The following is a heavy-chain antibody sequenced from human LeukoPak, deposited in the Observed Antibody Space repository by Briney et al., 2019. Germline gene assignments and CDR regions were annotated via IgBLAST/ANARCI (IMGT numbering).Heavy chain of an antibody. Sequence: ASVKVSCKASGGTFSSYAISWVRQAPGQGLEWMGRIIPILGIANYAQKFQGRVTITADKSTSTAYMELSSLRSEDTAVYYCAREYYYDSSGYYYVYYFDYWGQGTLVTVSS. CDR2: IIPILGIA. CDR1: GGTFSSYA. J-gene: IGHJ4*02. CDR3: AREYYYDSSGYYYVYYFDY. D-gene: IGHD3-22*01. V-gene: IGHV1-69*04.